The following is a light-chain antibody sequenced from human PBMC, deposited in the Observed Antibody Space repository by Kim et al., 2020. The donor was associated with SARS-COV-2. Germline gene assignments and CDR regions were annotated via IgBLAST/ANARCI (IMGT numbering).Light chain of an antibody. J-gene: IGLJ1*01. V-gene: IGLV2-14*03. CDR2: DSS. Sequence: GHSITISCTGTSSDVGGSNSVSWYQQHPGKAPKLMIYDSSGRASGVSNRFSGSQSGNTASLTISGLRAEDEADYYCSSHTTSSTYVFGSGTKVTVL. CDR3: SSHTTSSTYV. CDR1: SSDVGGSNS.